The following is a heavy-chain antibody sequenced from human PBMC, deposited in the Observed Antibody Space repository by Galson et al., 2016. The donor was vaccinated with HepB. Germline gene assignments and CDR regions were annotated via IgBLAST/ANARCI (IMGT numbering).Heavy chain of an antibody. CDR3: ARRGSWRGSPLFDF. J-gene: IGHJ4*02. V-gene: IGHV4-39*01. Sequence: TLSLTCSVSGAVSGGSMTFTNYYWTWIRQPPGGGLEWIGSIHHGGDTYYTPALRSRLIISVDTSKNQFSPRLTSVTAADTAVYFCARRGSWRGSPLFDFWGQGALVTVSS. D-gene: IGHD1-26*01. CDR1: GAVSGGSMTFTNYY. CDR2: IHHGGDT.